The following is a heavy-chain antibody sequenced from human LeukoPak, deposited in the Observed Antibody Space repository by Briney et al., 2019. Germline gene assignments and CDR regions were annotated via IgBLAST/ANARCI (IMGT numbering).Heavy chain of an antibody. CDR2: IVVGSGNT. CDR3: AAEGAAPYAFDI. D-gene: IGHD6-13*01. V-gene: IGHV1-58*01. CDR1: GFTFTSSA. Sequence: SVKVSCKASGFTFTSSAVQWVRQARGQCLEWIGWIVVGSGNTNYAQKFQERVTITRDMSTSTAYMELSSLRSEDTAVYYCAAEGAAPYAFDIWGQGTMVTVSS. J-gene: IGHJ3*02.